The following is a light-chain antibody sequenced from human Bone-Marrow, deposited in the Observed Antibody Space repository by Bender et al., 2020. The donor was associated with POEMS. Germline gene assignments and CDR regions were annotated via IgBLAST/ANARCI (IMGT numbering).Light chain of an antibody. V-gene: IGLV2-14*03. CDR2: DVY. CDR3: CSYAGRDVV. J-gene: IGLJ2*01. CDR1: SSDVGGYDH. Sequence: QSPLTQPASVSGSPGRSITIPCTGTSSDVGGYDHVSWFQQFPGKVPRLLIYDVYHRPSGISTRFSASKSGNTASLTISGLQAEDEADYYCCSYAGRDVVFGGGTKLTVL.